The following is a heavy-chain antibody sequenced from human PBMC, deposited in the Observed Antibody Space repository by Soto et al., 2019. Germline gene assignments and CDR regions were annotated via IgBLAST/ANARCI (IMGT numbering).Heavy chain of an antibody. J-gene: IGHJ4*02. CDR1: GYSISSGYY. CDR3: ARDLWKIDY. CDR2: IYHSGST. V-gene: IGHV4-38-2*02. D-gene: IGHD1-1*01. Sequence: PSETLSLTCAVSGYSISSGYYWGWIRQPPGKGLEWIGSIYHSGSTYYNPSLKSRVTISVDTSKNQFSLKLSSVTAADTAVYYCARDLWKIDYWGQGTLVTVSS.